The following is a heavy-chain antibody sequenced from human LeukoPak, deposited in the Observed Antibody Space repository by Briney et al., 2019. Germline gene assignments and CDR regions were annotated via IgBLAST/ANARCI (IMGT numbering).Heavy chain of an antibody. D-gene: IGHD2-21*01. J-gene: IGHJ5*02. CDR1: GFSISRYC. CDR3: ARLLVGGCDAWFDP. V-gene: IGHV4-59*08. CDR2: IYYSGST. Sequence: SETLSLSCTASGFSISRYCWSWIRQPPGKGLEWVGYIYYSGSTNYNPSFKSRVTISVDTSKNQFSLKLSSVTAADTAVYYCARLLVGGCDAWFDPWGQGTLVTVSS.